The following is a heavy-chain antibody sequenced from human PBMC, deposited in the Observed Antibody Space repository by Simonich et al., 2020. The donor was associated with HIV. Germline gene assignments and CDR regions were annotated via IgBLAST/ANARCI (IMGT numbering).Heavy chain of an antibody. V-gene: IGHV4-59*01. J-gene: IGHJ5*02. CDR2: IHYSGSP. CDR3: ARHYYDSSGYYSGIDP. Sequence: QVQLQESGPGLVKPSETLSLTCTVSGGSLSSYYWSWIRPPPGKGLEWIGYIHYSGSPNSNPALKSRVTISVDTSKNQFSLKLSSVTAADTAVYYCARHYYDSSGYYSGIDPWGQGTLVTVSS. D-gene: IGHD3-22*01. CDR1: GGSLSSYY.